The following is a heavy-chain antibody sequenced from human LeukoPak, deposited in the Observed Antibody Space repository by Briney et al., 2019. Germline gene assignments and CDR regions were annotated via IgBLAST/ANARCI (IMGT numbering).Heavy chain of an antibody. D-gene: IGHD5-18*01. CDR1: GLTFSSYG. V-gene: IGHV3-30*18. Sequence: GGSLRLSCAASGLTFSSYGMHRVRQAPGKGLEWVAVISYDGSNKYYADSVKGRFTISRDNSKNTLHLQMNSLRADDTAVYYCAKSGGRAMVPVYNGMDVWGQGTTVTVSS. CDR3: AKSGGRAMVPVYNGMDV. J-gene: IGHJ6*02. CDR2: ISYDGSNK.